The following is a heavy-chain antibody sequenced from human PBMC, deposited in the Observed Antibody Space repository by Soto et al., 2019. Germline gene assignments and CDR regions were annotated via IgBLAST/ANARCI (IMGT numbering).Heavy chain of an antibody. CDR2: IFYTGSP. D-gene: IGHD6-25*01. V-gene: IGHV4-30-4*01. CDR1: GGSISSGDYY. Sequence: ASETLSLTCTVSGGSISSGDYYWTWIRQPPGKGLEWIGFIFYTGSPYYNPSLKNRVAISVDTSKNQFSLNLTSVTAADTAVYFCAGEPKGGPAAGAIEIWGQGTMVTVSS. J-gene: IGHJ3*02. CDR3: AGEPKGGPAAGAIEI.